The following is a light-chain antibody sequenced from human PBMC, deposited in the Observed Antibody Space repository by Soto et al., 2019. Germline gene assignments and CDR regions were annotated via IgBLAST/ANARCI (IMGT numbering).Light chain of an antibody. CDR3: QQYHTSSIT. CDR1: QTISSW. Sequence: DIQMTQSPSTLSASVGDRVTSTCRASQTISSWLAWYQQKPGKAPNLLIYDASTLERGVPSRFSGTGSGTEFTLTIGRLQPDDFATYYCQQYHTSSITFGQGTRL. V-gene: IGKV1-5*01. CDR2: DAS. J-gene: IGKJ5*01.